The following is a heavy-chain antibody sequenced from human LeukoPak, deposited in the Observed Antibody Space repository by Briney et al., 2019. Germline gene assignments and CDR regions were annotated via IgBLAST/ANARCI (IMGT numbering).Heavy chain of an antibody. V-gene: IGHV3-7*01. Sequence: GGSLRLSCAASGFTFSSYRMSWVCQAPGKGLEWVANIKQDGSEEVYVDSVRGRFTISRDNAKNSLFLQMNSLRAEDTAVYYCAKDGGNWYFDLWGRGTLVTVSS. CDR2: IKQDGSEE. CDR1: GFTFSSYR. CDR3: AKDGGNWYFDL. D-gene: IGHD1-14*01. J-gene: IGHJ2*01.